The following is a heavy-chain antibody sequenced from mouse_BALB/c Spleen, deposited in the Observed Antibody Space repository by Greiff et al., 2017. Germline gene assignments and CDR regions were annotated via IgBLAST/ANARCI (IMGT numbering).Heavy chain of an antibody. CDR3: ARDQDGTMDY. Sequence: EVKLVESGGGLVKPGGSLKLSCAASGFAFSSYDMSWVRQTPEKRLEWVAYISSGGGSTYYPDTVKGRFTISRDNAKNTLYLQMSSLKSDDTAMYYCARDQDGTMDYWGQGTSVTVSS. D-gene: IGHD2-1*01. CDR2: ISSGGGST. CDR1: GFAFSSYD. V-gene: IGHV5-12-1*01. J-gene: IGHJ4*01.